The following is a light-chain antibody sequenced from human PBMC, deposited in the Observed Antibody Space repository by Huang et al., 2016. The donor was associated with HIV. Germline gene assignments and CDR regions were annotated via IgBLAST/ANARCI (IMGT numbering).Light chain of an antibody. CDR3: QQYGSSPGT. CDR2: GES. CDR1: QSVSSSY. V-gene: IGKV3-20*01. J-gene: IGKJ1*01. Sequence: EIVLTQSPGTLSLSTGERATLSCMASQSVSSSYLAWYQQKPGQAPRLLIYGESSRATGIPDRFSGSGSGTDFTLTISRLEPEDFAVYYCQQYGSSPGTFGQGTKVEVK.